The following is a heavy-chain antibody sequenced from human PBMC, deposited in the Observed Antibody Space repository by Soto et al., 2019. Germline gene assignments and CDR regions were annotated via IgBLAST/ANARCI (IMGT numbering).Heavy chain of an antibody. CDR1: GGSFSGYY. V-gene: IGHV4-34*01. CDR2: INHSGST. D-gene: IGHD2-2*01. Sequence: PSETLSLTCAVYGGSFSGYYWSWIRQPPGKGQEWIGEINHSGSTNYNPSLKSRVTISVDTPKNQFSLKLSSVTAADTALYYCARDDVVVPAAINSAITIFVNRFDPWGQGTLVTVSS. CDR3: ARDDVVVPAAINSAITIFVNRFDP. J-gene: IGHJ5*02.